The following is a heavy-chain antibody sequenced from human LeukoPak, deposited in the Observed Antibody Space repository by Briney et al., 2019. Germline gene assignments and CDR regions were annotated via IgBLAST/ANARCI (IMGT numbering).Heavy chain of an antibody. CDR2: ISGSGGST. CDR3: ARLGAAGNYYGMDV. V-gene: IGHV3-23*01. Sequence: PGGSLRLSGAASGFTFRSYAMSWVRQAPGKGLEWVSAISGSGGSTYYADSVKGRFTISRDNSKNTLYLQMNSLRAEDTAVYYCARLGAAGNYYGMDVWGQGTTVTVSS. J-gene: IGHJ6*02. CDR1: GFTFRSYA. D-gene: IGHD6-13*01.